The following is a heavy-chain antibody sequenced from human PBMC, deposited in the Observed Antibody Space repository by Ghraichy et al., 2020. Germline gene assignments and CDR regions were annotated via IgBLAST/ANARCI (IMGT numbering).Heavy chain of an antibody. CDR2: ISGGGSTT. Sequence: GESLRLSCAASGFTFSNYAISWVRQAPGKGLDWVSGISGGGSTTYYADSVKGRFTISRDNSKNTLYLQMNSLRAEDTAVYYCARYCSSTTCYTGSYYYMDVWGKGTTVTVSS. CDR3: ARYCSSTTCYTGSYYYMDV. J-gene: IGHJ6*03. CDR1: GFTFSNYA. D-gene: IGHD2-2*01. V-gene: IGHV3-23*01.